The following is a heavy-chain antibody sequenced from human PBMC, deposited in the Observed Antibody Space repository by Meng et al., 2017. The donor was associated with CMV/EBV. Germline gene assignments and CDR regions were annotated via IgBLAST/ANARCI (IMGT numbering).Heavy chain of an antibody. J-gene: IGHJ4*02. CDR2: INPSAGST. CDR3: ARESSYDFSHDY. V-gene: IGHV1-46*01. Sequence: QVHLVQHSARSKKPGTSAKVYCKASGYPFSSYNMHWVRQAPGQGLEWMGIINPSAGSTSYAQKFQGRVTMTRDTSTSTVYMELSSLRSEDTAVYYCARESSYDFSHDYWGQGTLVTVSS. D-gene: IGHD3-3*01. CDR1: GYPFSSYN.